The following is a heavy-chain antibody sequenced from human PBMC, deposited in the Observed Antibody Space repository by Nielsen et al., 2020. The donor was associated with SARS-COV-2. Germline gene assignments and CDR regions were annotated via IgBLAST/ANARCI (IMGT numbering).Heavy chain of an antibody. V-gene: IGHV1-18*01. Sequence: SVKVSCKASGGTFSSYAISWVRQAPGQGLEWMGWISTHSGNTNFAQKVQGRVTMTTGTSTNTAYMELRSLRSDDTAVYYCARDRDTLRARTNWNDYGYWGQGTLVTVSS. J-gene: IGHJ4*02. CDR1: GGTFSSYA. CDR2: ISTHSGNT. CDR3: ARDRDTLRARTNWNDYGY. D-gene: IGHD1-20*01.